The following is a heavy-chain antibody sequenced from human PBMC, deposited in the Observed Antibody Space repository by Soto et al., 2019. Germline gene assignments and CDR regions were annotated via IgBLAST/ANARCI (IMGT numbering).Heavy chain of an antibody. J-gene: IGHJ2*01. CDR3: FFFFQAEDGIRDTVPVSAVLLNRSSDL. Sequence: KELEWVAVISYDGSNKYYADSVKGRFTISRDNSKNALYLQMNSLRAEDTAVYYCFFFFQAEDGIRDTVPVSAVLLNRSSDL. CDR2: ISYDGSNK. V-gene: IGHV3-30*03. D-gene: IGHD2-15*01.